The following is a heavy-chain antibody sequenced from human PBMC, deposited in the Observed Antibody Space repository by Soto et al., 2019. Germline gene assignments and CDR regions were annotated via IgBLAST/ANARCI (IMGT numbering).Heavy chain of an antibody. V-gene: IGHV4-59*01. CDR1: GGSISGYY. J-gene: IGHJ6*02. CDR3: ARERGGYYYYGMDV. Sequence: SETLSLTCTVSGGSISGYYWSWIRQPPGKGLEWIGNVYYSGGAKYNPSVKRRVSISVDTSKNQFSLKLSSVTAADTAVYYCARERGGYYYYGMDVWGQGTTVTVSS. CDR2: VYYSGGA. D-gene: IGHD3-16*01.